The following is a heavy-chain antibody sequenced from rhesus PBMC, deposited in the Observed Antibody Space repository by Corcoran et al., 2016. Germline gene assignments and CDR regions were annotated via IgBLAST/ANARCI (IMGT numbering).Heavy chain of an antibody. Sequence: QLQLQESGPGLVKPSETLSLTCAVSGGSISSNYWSWIRQPPGKGLEWIGRLSGSGGSTAYNPSLKSRGTISPATSKNQFSLKLSSVTAADTAVYYCARLRQYYFDYWGQGVLVTVSS. J-gene: IGHJ4*01. CDR2: LSGSGGST. V-gene: IGHV4-173*01. CDR1: GGSISSNY. CDR3: ARLRQYYFDY. D-gene: IGHD6-25*01.